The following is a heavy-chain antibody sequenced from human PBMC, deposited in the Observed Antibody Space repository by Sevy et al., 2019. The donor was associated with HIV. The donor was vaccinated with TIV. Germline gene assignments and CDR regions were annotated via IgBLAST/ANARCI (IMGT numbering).Heavy chain of an antibody. D-gene: IGHD3-10*01. CDR1: GFTFSDYY. V-gene: IGHV3-11*01. J-gene: IGHJ6*02. CDR3: ARDKRYYGSGSDFYGMDV. Sequence: GGSLRLSCAASGFTFSDYYMSWIRQAPGKGLEWVSYISSSGSTIYYADSVKGRITISRDNAKNSLYLQMNSLRAEDTAVYYCARDKRYYGSGSDFYGMDVWGQGTTVTVSS. CDR2: ISSSGSTI.